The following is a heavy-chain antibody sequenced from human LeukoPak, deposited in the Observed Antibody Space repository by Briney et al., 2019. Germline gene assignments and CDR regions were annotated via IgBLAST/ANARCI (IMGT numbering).Heavy chain of an antibody. D-gene: IGHD5-12*01. V-gene: IGHV4-34*11. Sequence: SETLSLTCAVYGESFSEYYWSWIRQPPGKGLEWIGYIYYSGSTNYNPSLKSRVTFSVDTSKNQFSLNLSSVTAADTAVYYCASIYSGYALFYFDYWGQGTLVTVSS. CDR3: ASIYSGYALFYFDY. CDR1: GESFSEYY. CDR2: IYYSGST. J-gene: IGHJ4*02.